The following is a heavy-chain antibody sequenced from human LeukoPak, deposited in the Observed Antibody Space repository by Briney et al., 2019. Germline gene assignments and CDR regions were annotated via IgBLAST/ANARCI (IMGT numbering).Heavy chain of an antibody. J-gene: IGHJ1*01. Sequence: GGSLRLSCAASGFTFSSYAMSWVRQAPGRGLGWVSTISGSGGTTYYADSVKGRFTISRDISRNTLYLQMNSLRAEDTAVYYCAKDGSSSWQDKYFQHWGQGTLVTVSS. CDR3: AKDGSSSWQDKYFQH. D-gene: IGHD6-13*01. V-gene: IGHV3-23*01. CDR1: GFTFSSYA. CDR2: ISGSGGTT.